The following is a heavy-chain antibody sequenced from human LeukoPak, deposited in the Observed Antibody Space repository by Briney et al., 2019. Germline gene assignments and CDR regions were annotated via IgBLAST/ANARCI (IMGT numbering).Heavy chain of an antibody. V-gene: IGHV1-3*03. Sequence: GASVKVSCKASGYIFTSYSMHWVLQAPGQRLEWMGWINAGNGNTKYSQEFQGSVTITRDTSESTAYMELSSLRSEDMAVYYCERGIAARSYYFDYWGQGTLVTVSS. D-gene: IGHD6-6*01. CDR3: ERGIAARSYYFDY. CDR1: GYIFTSYS. J-gene: IGHJ4*02. CDR2: INAGNGNT.